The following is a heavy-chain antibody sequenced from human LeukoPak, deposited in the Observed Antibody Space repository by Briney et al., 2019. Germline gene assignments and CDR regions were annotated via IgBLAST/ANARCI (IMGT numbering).Heavy chain of an antibody. CDR1: GFTFSGYW. V-gene: IGHV3-74*01. J-gene: IGHJ3*02. CDR2: INSEGSST. Sequence: QPGGSLRLSCAASGFTFSGYWMHWVRQPQGKGLVWVSRINSEGSSTNYADSVKGRFTISRDNAKNTLYLQVNSLRAEDTAVYYCARDYGDAFDIWGQGTMVTVSS. D-gene: IGHD3-16*01. CDR3: ARDYGDAFDI.